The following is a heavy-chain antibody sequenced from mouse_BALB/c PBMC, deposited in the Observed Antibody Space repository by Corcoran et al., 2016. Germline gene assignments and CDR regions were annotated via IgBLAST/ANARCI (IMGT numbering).Heavy chain of an antibody. J-gene: IGHJ3*01. CDR1: GYSFTGYY. CDR3: ARREEGFAY. Sequence: EDQLQQSGPELVEPGAAVKISCKASGYSFTGYYMHWVKQSHVKSLEWIGRINPYNGATSYNQNFKDKASLTVDKSSSTAYMELHSLTSEDAAVDYCARREEGFAYWGQGTLVTVSA. V-gene: IGHV1-18*01. CDR2: INPYNGAT.